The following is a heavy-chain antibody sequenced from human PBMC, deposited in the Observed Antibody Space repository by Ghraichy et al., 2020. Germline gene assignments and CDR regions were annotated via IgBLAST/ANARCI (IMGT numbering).Heavy chain of an antibody. CDR1: GGSISGADW. CDR3: ATRVGDRPY. V-gene: IGHV4-4*02. Sequence: TLSLTCAVSGGSISGADWWTWVRQPPGKGLQWIGDIDHSGNTNYNPSLKSRVTILGDRSRNQLSLTVSSVTAADTALYYCATRVGDRPYWGQGTLVTVSS. J-gene: IGHJ4*02. CDR2: IDHSGNT. D-gene: IGHD3-16*01.